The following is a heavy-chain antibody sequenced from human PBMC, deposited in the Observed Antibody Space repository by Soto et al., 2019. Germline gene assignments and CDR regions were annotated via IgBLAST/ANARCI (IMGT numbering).Heavy chain of an antibody. CDR2: LGGNGFTT. CDR3: AKALRPSLNFSYYMDV. D-gene: IGHD2-2*01. V-gene: IGHV3-23*01. Sequence: EVQLLESGGGLVQPGGSLRLSCVVSGFTFGSYAMSWVRQAPEKGPEWVAILGGNGFTTYYADSVKGRFTISGDKSKSTLFLQMNSLRADDTGVYCCAKALRPSLNFSYYMDVWGRGTSVTVSS. J-gene: IGHJ6*03. CDR1: GFTFGSYA.